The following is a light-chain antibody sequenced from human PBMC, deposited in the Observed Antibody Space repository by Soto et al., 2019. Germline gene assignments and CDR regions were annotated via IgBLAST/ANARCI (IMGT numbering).Light chain of an antibody. V-gene: IGKV3-20*01. CDR3: QQYGSSRT. CDR2: GAS. CDR1: QSISSSY. Sequence: EIGLTKSPGTLSLSPGERATLSCRASQSISSSYLAWYQQNPGQAPRLLIYGASFRATGIPDRFSGSGSGTDFTLTISRLEPDDFAVDYCQQYGSSRTFGQGTKAEIK. J-gene: IGKJ1*01.